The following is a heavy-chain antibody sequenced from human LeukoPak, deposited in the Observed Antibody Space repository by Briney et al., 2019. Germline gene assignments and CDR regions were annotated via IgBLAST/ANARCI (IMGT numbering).Heavy chain of an antibody. CDR2: IIPIFGTA. CDR3: ARSSSLITIFGVVQDYYYYYGMDV. CDR1: GYTFTSYY. V-gene: IGHV1-69*13. J-gene: IGHJ6*02. Sequence: ASVKVSCKASGYTFTSYYMHWVRQAPGQGLEWMGGIIPIFGTANYAQKFQGRVTITADESTSTAYMELSSLRSEDTAVYYCARSSSLITIFGVVQDYYYYYGMDVWGQGTTVTVSS. D-gene: IGHD3-3*01.